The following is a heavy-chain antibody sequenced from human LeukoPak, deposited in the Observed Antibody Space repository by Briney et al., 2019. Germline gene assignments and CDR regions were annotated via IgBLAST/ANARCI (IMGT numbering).Heavy chain of an antibody. Sequence: PSETLSLTCTVSGGSISSYYWSWIRQPPGKGLEWIGYIYYSWSTNYNPSLKSRLTISVDTSKKQFSLKLSSVTAADTAMYYCARQGGIAARQYYYGMDVWGQGTTVTVSS. CDR3: ARQGGIAARQYYYGMDV. D-gene: IGHD6-6*01. CDR2: IYYSWST. CDR1: GGSISSYY. J-gene: IGHJ6*02. V-gene: IGHV4-59*08.